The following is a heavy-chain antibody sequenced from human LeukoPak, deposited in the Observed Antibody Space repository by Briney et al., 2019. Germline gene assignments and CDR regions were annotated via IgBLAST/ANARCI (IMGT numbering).Heavy chain of an antibody. CDR2: ISSSSSYI. CDR1: GFTVSSNY. D-gene: IGHD3-10*01. J-gene: IGHJ4*02. CDR3: ARVWQHGSGSYYSFDY. V-gene: IGHV3-21*01. Sequence: GGSLRLSCAASGFTVSSNYMSWVRQAPGKGLEWVSSISSSSSYIYYADSVKGRFTISRDNAKNSLYLQMNSLRAEDTAVYYCARVWQHGSGSYYSFDYWGQGTLITVSS.